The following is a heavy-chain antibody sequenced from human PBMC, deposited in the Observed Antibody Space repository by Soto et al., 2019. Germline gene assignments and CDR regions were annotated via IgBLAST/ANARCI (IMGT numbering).Heavy chain of an antibody. Sequence: SETLSLTCAVSGGSISSSNWWSWVRQPPGKGLEWIGEIYHSGSTNYNPSLKSRVTISVDKSKNQFSLKLSSVTAADMAVYYCARDSYGDYSIDYWGQGTLVTVSA. CDR1: GGSISSSNW. CDR3: ARDSYGDYSIDY. CDR2: IYHSGST. J-gene: IGHJ4*02. D-gene: IGHD4-17*01. V-gene: IGHV4-4*02.